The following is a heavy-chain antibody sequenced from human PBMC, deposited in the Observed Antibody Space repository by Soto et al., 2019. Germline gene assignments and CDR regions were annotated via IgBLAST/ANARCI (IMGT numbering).Heavy chain of an antibody. CDR3: AGGHYCSGWFDA. Sequence: QVQLVESGGGLVKPGGSLRLSCAASGFTFSDYYMSWIRQAPGKGLEWVSYISSSSSYTNYADSVKGRFSISRDKAKNTLCVQMKSLCSGDTAVYVCAGGHYCSGWFDAWGQGTLVIVSS. J-gene: IGHJ5*02. CDR2: ISSSSSYT. D-gene: IGHD3-10*01. V-gene: IGHV3-11*05. CDR1: GFTFSDYY.